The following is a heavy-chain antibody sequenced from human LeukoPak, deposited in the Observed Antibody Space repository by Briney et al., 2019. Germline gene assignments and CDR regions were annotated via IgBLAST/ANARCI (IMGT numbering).Heavy chain of an antibody. J-gene: IGHJ4*02. CDR3: ARDYCSGGSCYGQSDY. CDR2: ISYDGSNK. CDR1: GFTFNIRW. V-gene: IGHV3-30*03. Sequence: GGSLRLSCAASGFTFNIRWMPWVRQAPGKGLEWVAVISYDGSNKYYADSVKGRFTISRDNSKNTLYLQMNSLRAEDTAVYYCARDYCSGGSCYGQSDYWGQGTLVTVSS. D-gene: IGHD2-15*01.